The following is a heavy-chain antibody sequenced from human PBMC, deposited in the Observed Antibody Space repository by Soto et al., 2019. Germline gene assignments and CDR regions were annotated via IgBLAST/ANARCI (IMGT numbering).Heavy chain of an antibody. CDR2: ISGSGGTI. Sequence: GGSLILSCAASGFTLSSYSMHWVRQAPGKGLEWVSYISGSGGTIYYADSVKGRFTISRDNAKNSLSVQMNSLRDEDTAVYFCARETGLRSSGWSYYFDFWGQGTRVTVSS. J-gene: IGHJ4*02. CDR3: ARETGLRSSGWSYYFDF. D-gene: IGHD6-19*01. CDR1: GFTLSSYS. V-gene: IGHV3-48*02.